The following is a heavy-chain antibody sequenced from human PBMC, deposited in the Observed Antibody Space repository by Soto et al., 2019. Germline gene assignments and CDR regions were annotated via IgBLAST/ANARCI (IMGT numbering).Heavy chain of an antibody. CDR3: AKGFIVVVTVTRPDDAFDV. J-gene: IGHJ3*01. Sequence: PGGSLRLSCAASGFTFGNYGMNWVRQAPGKGLEWVSGISGGGGSTYYADSVKGRFTVSRDPSKSTVFLEMNSLRAEDTAVYYCAKGFIVVVTVTRPDDAFDVWGHGTLVTVSS. CDR1: GFTFGNYG. V-gene: IGHV3-23*01. D-gene: IGHD2-21*02. CDR2: ISGGGGST.